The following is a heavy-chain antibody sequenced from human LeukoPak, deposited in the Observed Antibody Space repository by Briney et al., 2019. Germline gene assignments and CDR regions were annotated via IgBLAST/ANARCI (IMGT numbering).Heavy chain of an antibody. J-gene: IGHJ5*02. CDR3: ARGDGSGSGRWFDP. CDR1: GGSISNYY. D-gene: IGHD3-10*01. CDR2: IHYGGNT. Sequence: SETLSLTCSVSGGSISNYYWSWIRQPPGKGLEWIGYIHYGGNTNYNPSLRSRVTISVDRSKNQFSLNLNFVTAADTALYYCARGDGSGSGRWFDPWGQGTLITVSS. V-gene: IGHV4-59*12.